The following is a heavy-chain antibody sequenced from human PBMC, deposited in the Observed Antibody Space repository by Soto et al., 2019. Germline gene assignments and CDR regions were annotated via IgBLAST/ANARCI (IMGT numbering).Heavy chain of an antibody. CDR1: GGTFSSYA. V-gene: IGHV1-69*12. CDR2: IIPIFGTA. Sequence: QVQLVQSGAEVKKPGSSVKFSRKASGGTFSSYAISWVRQAPGQGLEWMGGIIPIFGTANYAQKFQGRVTLTADESTSTAYMELSSLRSEDTAVYYCARHVPAAGYYYGMDVWGQGTTVTVSS. CDR3: ARHVPAAGYYYGMDV. D-gene: IGHD2-2*01. J-gene: IGHJ6*02.